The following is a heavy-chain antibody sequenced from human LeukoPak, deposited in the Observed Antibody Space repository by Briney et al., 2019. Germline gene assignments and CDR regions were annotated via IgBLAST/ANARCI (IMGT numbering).Heavy chain of an antibody. Sequence: ETLSLTCTVSGGSISSYYWTWVRQAPGKGLEYVSAIGANGAQTYYADSVKGRFTISRDNSKNTLYLQMSSLRAEDTTVYYCAKEGGFWNYDYWGQGTLVTVSS. CDR3: AKEGGFWNYDY. V-gene: IGHV3-64D*06. D-gene: IGHD1-1*01. J-gene: IGHJ4*02. CDR1: GGSISSYY. CDR2: IGANGAQT.